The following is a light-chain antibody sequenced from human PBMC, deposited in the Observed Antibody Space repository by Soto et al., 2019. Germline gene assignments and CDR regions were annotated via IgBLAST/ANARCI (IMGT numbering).Light chain of an antibody. V-gene: IGLV4-69*01. Sequence: QLVLTQSPSASASLGASVKLTCTLSSGHNTYSIAWHQQHPEKGPRFLMKLKSDGSHSRGDGIPDRFSGSSSGAERYLTISSLQSEDEADYYCQTWATGIQVFGGGTKLTVL. CDR3: QTWATGIQV. CDR2: LKSDGSH. J-gene: IGLJ2*01. CDR1: SGHNTYS.